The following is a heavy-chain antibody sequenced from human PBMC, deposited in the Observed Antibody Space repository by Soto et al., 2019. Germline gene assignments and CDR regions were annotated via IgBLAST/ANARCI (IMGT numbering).Heavy chain of an antibody. V-gene: IGHV3-23*01. J-gene: IGHJ4*02. CDR3: AKDGIRKDDY. CDR2: ISDSGTRT. CDR1: GFSISDYA. Sequence: EVQLLESGGGFIQPGGSLRLSCSASGFSISDYAMSWFRQAPGKGLEWVSSISDSGTRTFYADSVKGRFAISRDTSKNTVYMEMNNVRVGDTALYSCAKDGIRKDDYWGQGTVVTVSS.